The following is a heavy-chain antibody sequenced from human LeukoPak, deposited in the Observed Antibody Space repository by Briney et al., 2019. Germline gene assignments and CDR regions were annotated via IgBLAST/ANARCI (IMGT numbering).Heavy chain of an antibody. CDR1: GFTLSGSA. CDR3: TRDSGTYNWFDP. CDR2: IDKKDKGYATAT. Sequence: GGSLRLSCAASGFTLSGSAIHWVRQSSGKGLEWVGQIDKKDKGYATATAYAASVKGRFTISRDDSINTAYLQMNSLKTEDTALYYCTRDSGTYNWFDPWGQGTLVTVSS. J-gene: IGHJ5*02. V-gene: IGHV3-73*01. D-gene: IGHD1-26*01.